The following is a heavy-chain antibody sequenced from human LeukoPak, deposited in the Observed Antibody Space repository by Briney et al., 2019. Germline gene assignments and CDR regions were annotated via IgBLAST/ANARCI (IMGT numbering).Heavy chain of an antibody. J-gene: IGHJ4*02. V-gene: IGHV1-3*03. D-gene: IGHD3-16*02. Sequence: ASVKVSCKASGYTFTSYAMHWVRQAPGQRLEWMGWINAGNGNTKYSQEFQGRVTITRDTSASTAYMELSSLRSEDMAVYYCARGGIVWGSYRSNPFDYWGQGTLVTVSS. CDR2: INAGNGNT. CDR1: GYTFTSYA. CDR3: ARGGIVWGSYRSNPFDY.